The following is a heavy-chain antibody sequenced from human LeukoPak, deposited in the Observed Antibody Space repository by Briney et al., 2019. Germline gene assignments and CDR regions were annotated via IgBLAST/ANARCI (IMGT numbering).Heavy chain of an antibody. D-gene: IGHD6-13*01. V-gene: IGHV3-21*01. J-gene: IGHJ3*02. CDR2: ISSSSSYI. Sequence: PGGSLRLSCAASGFTFSSYSMNWVRQAPGKGLEWVSSISSSSSYIYYADSVKGRFTISRDNAKNSLYLQMNSLRAEDTAVYYCARDRPQLVEDAFDIWGQGTMVTVSS. CDR3: ARDRPQLVEDAFDI. CDR1: GFTFSSYS.